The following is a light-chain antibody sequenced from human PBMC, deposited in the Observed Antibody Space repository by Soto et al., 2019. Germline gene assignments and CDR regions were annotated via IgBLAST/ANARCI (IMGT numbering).Light chain of an antibody. V-gene: IGLV6-57*04. CDR2: DDN. Sequence: NFMLTQPHSVSESPGKTVTISCTRSSGSIASNYVQWYQQRPGSAPPTVIYDDNQRPSGVPDRFSGAIDSSSNSASLTISGLKPEDEADYYCLSYDSSNVVFGGGTQLTVL. CDR3: LSYDSSNVV. J-gene: IGLJ2*01. CDR1: SGSIASNY.